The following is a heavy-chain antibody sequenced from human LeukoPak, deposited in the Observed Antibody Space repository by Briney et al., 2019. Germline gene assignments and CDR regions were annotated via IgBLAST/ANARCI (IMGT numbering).Heavy chain of an antibody. Sequence: SETLSLTCTVSGGSISSYYWSWIRQPPGKGLEWIGNIHYSGSTNYNPSLKSRVTISVDTSKNQFSLKLSSVTAADTAVYYCTRGSIAYYYMDVWGKGTTFTISS. CDR1: GGSISSYY. V-gene: IGHV4-59*01. CDR2: IHYSGST. D-gene: IGHD3-22*01. CDR3: TRGSIAYYYMDV. J-gene: IGHJ6*03.